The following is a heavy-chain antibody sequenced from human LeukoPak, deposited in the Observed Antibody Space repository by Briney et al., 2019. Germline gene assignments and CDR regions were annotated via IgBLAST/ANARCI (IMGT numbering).Heavy chain of an antibody. V-gene: IGHV1-2*02. CDR2: INPNSGGT. D-gene: IGHD6-6*01. CDR3: ARDPEFGSSRRYFDY. J-gene: IGHJ4*02. Sequence: ASVKVSCKASGYTFTGYYMHWVRLAPGQGLEWMGWINPNSGGTNYAQKFQGRVTMTRDTSISTAYMELSRLRSDDTAVYYCARDPEFGSSRRYFDYWGQGTLVTVSS. CDR1: GYTFTGYY.